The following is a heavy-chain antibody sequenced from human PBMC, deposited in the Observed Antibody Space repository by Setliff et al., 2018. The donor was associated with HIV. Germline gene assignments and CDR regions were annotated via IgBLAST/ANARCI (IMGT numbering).Heavy chain of an antibody. CDR3: ARDNGRYFDRGWFDP. CDR2: ISASATYI. D-gene: IGHD3-9*01. V-gene: IGHV3-21*01. CDR1: GFTFSDYS. J-gene: IGHJ5*02. Sequence: GGSLRLSCAASGFTFSDYSMNWVRQTPGKGLEWVSSISASATYIYYADSVKGRFTISRDNAENSLYLQMNSLRAEDTAVYYCARDNGRYFDRGWFDPWGQGALVTVSA.